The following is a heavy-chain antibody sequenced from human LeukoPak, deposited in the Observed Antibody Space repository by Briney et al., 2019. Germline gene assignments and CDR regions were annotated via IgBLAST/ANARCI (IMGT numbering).Heavy chain of an antibody. CDR3: AKSGGLSGSGRLAMDV. CDR1: GFTFSTYA. D-gene: IGHD3-10*01. J-gene: IGHJ6*02. CDR2: ISGSGGST. V-gene: IGHV3-23*01. Sequence: PGGSLRLSCAASGFTFSTYAMSWVRLAPGMGLEWVSGISGSGGSTYYADSVKGRFTSSRDNSNNTLYVQMNSLRVEDTAVYYCAKSGGLSGSGRLAMDVWGQGTTVTVSS.